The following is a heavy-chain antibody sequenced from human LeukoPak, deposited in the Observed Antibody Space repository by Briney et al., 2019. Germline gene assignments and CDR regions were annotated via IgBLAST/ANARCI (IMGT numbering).Heavy chain of an antibody. CDR2: INHSGST. CDR3: ARRKGMVRGSKAWFDP. CDR1: GGSFSGYY. V-gene: IGHV4-34*01. J-gene: IGHJ5*02. D-gene: IGHD3-10*01. Sequence: SETLSLTCAVYGGSFSGYYWSWIRQPPGKGLEWIGEINHSGSTNYNPSLKSRVTISVDTSKNQFSLKLNSVTAADTAVYYCARRKGMVRGSKAWFDPWGQGTLVTVSS.